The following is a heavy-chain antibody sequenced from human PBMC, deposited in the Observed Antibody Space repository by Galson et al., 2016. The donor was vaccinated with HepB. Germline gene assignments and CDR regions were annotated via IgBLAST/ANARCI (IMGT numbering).Heavy chain of an antibody. V-gene: IGHV3-9*01. J-gene: IGHJ4*01. Sequence: SLRLSCAASGFTFEDYAMHWVRQAPGKGLEWVAGVSWDSGSIGYEDSVRGRFTISRDNAKNSLFLQMNSPRPEDTAFYYCVKDHGIVVAGSGGDFDSWGHGTLVSVSS. CDR1: GFTFEDYA. CDR3: VKDHGIVVAGSGGDFDS. CDR2: VSWDSGSI. D-gene: IGHD6-19*01.